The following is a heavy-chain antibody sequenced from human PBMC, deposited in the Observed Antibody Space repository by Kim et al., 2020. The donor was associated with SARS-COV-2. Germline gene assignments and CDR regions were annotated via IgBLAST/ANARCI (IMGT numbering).Heavy chain of an antibody. CDR3: ASNGGGKSPYYYYYGMDV. J-gene: IGHJ6*02. Sequence: ASVKVSCKASGYTFTSYYMHWVRQAPGQGLEWMGIINPSGGSTSYAQKFQGRVTMTRDTSTSTVYMELSSLRSEDTAVYYCASNGGGKSPYYYYYGMDVWGQGTTVTVSS. D-gene: IGHD4-17*01. CDR2: INPSGGST. V-gene: IGHV1-46*01. CDR1: GYTFTSYY.